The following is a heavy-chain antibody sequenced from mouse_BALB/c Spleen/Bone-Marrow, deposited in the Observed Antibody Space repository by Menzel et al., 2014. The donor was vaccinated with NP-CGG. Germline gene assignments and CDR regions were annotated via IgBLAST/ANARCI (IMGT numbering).Heavy chain of an antibody. V-gene: IGHV2-5-1*01. CDR2: IWRGGST. CDR1: GFSLTSYG. CDR3: AKNWGYYGWFAY. D-gene: IGHD1-1*01. J-gene: IGHJ3*01. Sequence: QVQLQQSGPSLVQPSQSLSITCTVSGFSLTSYGVHWVRQSPGKGLEWLGVIWRGGSTDYNAVFMSRLRHTKDNSKSQXFXXXNSLQADDTAIYYCAKNWGYYGWFAYWGQGTLVTVSA.